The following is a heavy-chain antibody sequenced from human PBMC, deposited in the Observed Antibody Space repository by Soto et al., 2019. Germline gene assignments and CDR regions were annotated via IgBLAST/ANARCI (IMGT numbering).Heavy chain of an antibody. CDR2: INSDGSST. J-gene: IGHJ4*02. Sequence: GGSLRLSCAASGFTFSSYWMHWVRQAPGKGLVWVSRINSDGSSTSYADSVKGRFTISRDNAKNTLYLQMNSLRAEDTAVYYCARVAIPYSSSRYFDYWGQGTLVTVSS. D-gene: IGHD6-6*01. V-gene: IGHV3-74*01. CDR3: ARVAIPYSSSRYFDY. CDR1: GFTFSSYW.